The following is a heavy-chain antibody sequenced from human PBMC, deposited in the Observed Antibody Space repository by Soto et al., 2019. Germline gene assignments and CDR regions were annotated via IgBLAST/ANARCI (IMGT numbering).Heavy chain of an antibody. CDR3: ARDRGFDQYYSGMDV. CDR2: IWYDRSNK. J-gene: IGHJ6*02. D-gene: IGHD3-22*01. CDR1: GFTFSSYG. Sequence: QVQLVESGGGVVQPGRSLRLSCAASGFTFSSYGMHWVRQAPGKGLEWVAVIWYDRSNKYYADSVKGRFTISRDNSKNTLYLQMNSLRAEDTAVYCCARDRGFDQYYSGMDVWGQGTTVTVSS. V-gene: IGHV3-33*01.